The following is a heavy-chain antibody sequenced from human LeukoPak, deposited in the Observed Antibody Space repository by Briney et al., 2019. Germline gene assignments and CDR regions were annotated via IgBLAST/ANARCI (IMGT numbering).Heavy chain of an antibody. D-gene: IGHD6-13*01. Sequence: GSLRLSCAASGFTFRSYWMSWVRQAPGKGLEWVANIKPDGSEQYFVDSVKGRFTVSRDNAKNSLYLQMNSLRAEDTAVYSCARPYSNTARGSFDYWGQGTLVTVSS. CDR1: GFTFRSYW. J-gene: IGHJ4*02. CDR3: ARPYSNTARGSFDY. CDR2: IKPDGSEQ. V-gene: IGHV3-7*01.